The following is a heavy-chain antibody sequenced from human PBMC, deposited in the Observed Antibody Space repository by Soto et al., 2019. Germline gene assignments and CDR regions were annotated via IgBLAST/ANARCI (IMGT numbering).Heavy chain of an antibody. Sequence: GGSLILSCAASGFTFSGYAMSWVRQEPGKGLEWVSVISDSGVNTSYADSVKGRFTISRDNSKNTLYLQMNSLRAEDTAVYYCAKERSPAYWGQGTLVTVSS. J-gene: IGHJ4*02. CDR1: GFTFSGYA. CDR2: ISDSGVNT. V-gene: IGHV3-23*01. CDR3: AKERSPAY.